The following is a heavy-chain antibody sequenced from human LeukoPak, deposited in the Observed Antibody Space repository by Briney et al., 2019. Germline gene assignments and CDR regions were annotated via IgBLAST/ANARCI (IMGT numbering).Heavy chain of an antibody. D-gene: IGHD3-22*01. V-gene: IGHV3-30-3*01. CDR1: GFTFSSYA. CDR2: ISYDGSNK. Sequence: GGSLRLSCAASGFTFSSYAMHWVRQAPGKGLEWVAVISYDGSNKYYADSVKGRFTISRDNSKNTLYLQMNSLRAEDTAVYYCARDGVYYYDSSGYAYYFDYWGQGTLVTVSS. CDR3: ARDGVYYYDSSGYAYYFDY. J-gene: IGHJ4*02.